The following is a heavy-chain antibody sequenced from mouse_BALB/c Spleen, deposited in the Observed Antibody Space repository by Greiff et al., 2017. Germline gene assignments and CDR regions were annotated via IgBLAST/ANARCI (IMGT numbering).Heavy chain of an antibody. CDR3: ARRYYGSSYVVYAMDY. CDR2: IWSGGST. Sequence: QVQLQQSGPGLVQPSQSLPITCTVSGFSLTSSGVHWVRQSPGQGLEWLGVIWSGGSTDYNAAFISRLSISKDNSKSQVFFKMNSLQANDTAIYYCARRYYGSSYVVYAMDYWGQGTTVTVSS. D-gene: IGHD1-1*01. J-gene: IGHJ4*01. CDR1: GFSLTSSG. V-gene: IGHV2-2*02.